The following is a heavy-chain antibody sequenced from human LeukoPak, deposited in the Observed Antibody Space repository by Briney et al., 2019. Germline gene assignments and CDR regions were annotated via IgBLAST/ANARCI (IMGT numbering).Heavy chain of an antibody. CDR2: INHSGST. CDR3: ARGVVLYSYYYDSSGYYRFDY. J-gene: IGHJ4*02. D-gene: IGHD3-22*01. V-gene: IGHV4-34*01. Sequence: PSETLSLTCAVYGGSFSGYYWSWIRQPPGKGLEWIGEINHSGSTNYNPSLKSQVTISVDTSKNQFSLKLSSVTAADTAVYYCARGVVLYSYYYDSSGYYRFDYWGQGTLVTVSS. CDR1: GGSFSGYY.